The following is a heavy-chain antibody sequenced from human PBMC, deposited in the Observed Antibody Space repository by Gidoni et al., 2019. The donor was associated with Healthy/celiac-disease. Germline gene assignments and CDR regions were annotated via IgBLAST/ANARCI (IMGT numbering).Heavy chain of an antibody. V-gene: IGHV5-51*03. CDR3: ATSLVSYSYFDY. J-gene: IGHJ4*02. CDR2: IYPGDSDT. CDR1: GYSYTSDW. D-gene: IGHD5-12*01. Sequence: ELQLVQSVSELKKPVESLKISCQGSGYSYTSDWIGWVCQMPGKGLEWTGIIYPGDSDTSYSASVQGQVTIAADKSISTAYLQWSSLKAADAAMYYCATSLVSYSYFDYWGQGTLVTVSS.